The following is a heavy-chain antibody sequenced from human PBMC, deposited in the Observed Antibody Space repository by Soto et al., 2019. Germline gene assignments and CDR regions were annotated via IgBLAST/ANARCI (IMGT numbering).Heavy chain of an antibody. CDR1: CGSISSYY. V-gene: IGHV4-4*07. D-gene: IGHD3-10*01. CDR3: AGDSRLYGSGFDY. Sequence: TSETLSLTCTFSCGSISSYYWSWIRQPAGKGLEWIGRIYTSGSTNYNPSLKSRVTMSVDASKNQFSLKLSSVTAADTAVYYCAGDSRLYGSGFDYWGQGTLVTVSS. CDR2: IYTSGST. J-gene: IGHJ4*02.